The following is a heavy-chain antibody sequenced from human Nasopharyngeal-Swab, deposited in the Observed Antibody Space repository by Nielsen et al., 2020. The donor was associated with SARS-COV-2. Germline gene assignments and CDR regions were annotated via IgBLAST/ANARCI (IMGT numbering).Heavy chain of an antibody. CDR3: ARGYYYDSSGYYYGYYYYYGMDV. J-gene: IGHJ6*02. CDR1: GFTFSDYY. D-gene: IGHD3-22*01. CDR2: ISSSGSTI. Sequence: GESLKISCAASGFTFSDYYMSWIRQAPGKGPEWVSYISSSGSTIYYADSVKGRFTISRDNAKNSLYLQMNSLRAEDTAVYYCARGYYYDSSGYYYGYYYYYGMDVWGQGTTVTVSS. V-gene: IGHV3-11*01.